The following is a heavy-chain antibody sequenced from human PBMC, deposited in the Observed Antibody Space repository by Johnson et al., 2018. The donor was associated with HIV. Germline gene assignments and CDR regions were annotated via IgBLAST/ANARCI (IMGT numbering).Heavy chain of an antibody. J-gene: IGHJ3*02. V-gene: IGHV3-30*04. Sequence: QVQLVESGGGVVQPGRSLRLSCAASGFTFSSYAMHWVRQAPGKGLEWVAVISYDGSNKYYAESVKGRFNISRDNSKNTLYLQMNSLRAEDTAVYYGAKEARRPAFDIWGQGTMVTVSS. CDR1: GFTFSSYA. D-gene: IGHD6-6*01. CDR2: ISYDGSNK. CDR3: AKEARRPAFDI.